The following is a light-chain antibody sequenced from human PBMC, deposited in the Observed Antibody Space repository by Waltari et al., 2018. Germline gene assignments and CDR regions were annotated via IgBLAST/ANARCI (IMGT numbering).Light chain of an antibody. CDR3: QSYDISLGAPSHVV. CDR1: SSNIGAGYD. Sequence: QSVLTQPPSLSGAPGQRVTISCTGSSSNIGAGYDVHWYQQFPGTAPKLLIYGNNNRPSGVPDRFSGSRSGTSASLAITGLQADDEADYYCQSYDISLGAPSHVVFGGGTKLAVL. V-gene: IGLV1-40*01. J-gene: IGLJ2*01. CDR2: GNN.